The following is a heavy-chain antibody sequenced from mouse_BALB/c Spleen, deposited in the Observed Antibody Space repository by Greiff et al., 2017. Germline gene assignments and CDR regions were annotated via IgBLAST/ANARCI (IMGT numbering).Heavy chain of an antibody. J-gene: IGHJ4*01. Sequence: VQLKQSGAELVRSGASVKLSCTASGFNIKDYYMHWVKQRPEQGLEWIGWIDPENGDTEYAPKFQGKATMTADTSSNTAYLQLSSLTSEDTAVYYCNARRYGNFAMDYWGQGTSVTVSS. CDR1: GFNIKDYY. V-gene: IGHV14-4*02. D-gene: IGHD2-1*01. CDR2: IDPENGDT. CDR3: NARRYGNFAMDY.